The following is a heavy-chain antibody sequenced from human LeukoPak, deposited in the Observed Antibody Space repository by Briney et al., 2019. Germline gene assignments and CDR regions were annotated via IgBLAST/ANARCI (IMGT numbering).Heavy chain of an antibody. J-gene: IGHJ4*02. CDR3: ARAPLWSMVRGVIIPFDY. CDR2: INPSGGST. CDR1: GYTFTSYY. V-gene: IGHV1-46*01. D-gene: IGHD3-10*01. Sequence: GASVKVSCKASGYTFTSYYMHWVRQAPGQGLEWMGIINPSGGSTSYAQKFQGRVTMTRDTSTSTVYMELSSLRSEDTAVYYCARAPLWSMVRGVIIPFDYWGQVTLVTVSS.